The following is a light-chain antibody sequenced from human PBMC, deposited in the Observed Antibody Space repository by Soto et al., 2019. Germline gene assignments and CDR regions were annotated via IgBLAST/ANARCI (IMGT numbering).Light chain of an antibody. Sequence: QSALTQPRSVSGSPGQSVAISCTGTSSDVGGYNYVSWYQQHPGKAPKLMIYDVTKRPSGVPDRFSASKSGNTASLTISGLQADDEADYYCCSYAGSYSHVSGTGTKVTVL. V-gene: IGLV2-11*01. CDR2: DVT. CDR1: SSDVGGYNY. J-gene: IGLJ1*01. CDR3: CSYAGSYSHV.